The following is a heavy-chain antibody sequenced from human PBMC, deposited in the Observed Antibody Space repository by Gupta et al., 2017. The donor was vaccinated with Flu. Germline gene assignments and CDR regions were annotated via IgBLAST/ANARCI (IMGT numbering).Heavy chain of an antibody. CDR2: IYYSGST. Sequence: QLQLQESGPGLVKPSETLSLTCTVSGGPIRSSSFYWGWISQPPGKGLEWVGSIYYSGSTYYNPSLKSRVTISVDTSKNQFSLKLSSVTAADTAVYYCARHNSSSWYGLDYFDYWGQGTLVTVSS. V-gene: IGHV4-39*01. CDR3: ARHNSSSWYGLDYFDY. CDR1: GGPIRSSSFY. D-gene: IGHD6-13*01. J-gene: IGHJ4*02.